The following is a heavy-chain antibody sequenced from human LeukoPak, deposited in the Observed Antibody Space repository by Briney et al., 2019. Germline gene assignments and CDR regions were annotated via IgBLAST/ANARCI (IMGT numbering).Heavy chain of an antibody. CDR2: IYWNDDK. J-gene: IGHJ4*02. CDR1: GFSLSTSGVG. D-gene: IGHD3-9*01. V-gene: IGHV2-5*01. CDR3: AHTLVHYDTLTGYYNGANFDY. Sequence: ESGPTLVNPTQTLTLTCTFSGFSLSTSGVGVGWIRQPPGKALEWLALIYWNDDKRYSPSLKSRLTITKDTSKNQVVLTMTNMDPVDTATYYCAHTLVHYDTLTGYYNGANFDYWGQGTLVTVSS.